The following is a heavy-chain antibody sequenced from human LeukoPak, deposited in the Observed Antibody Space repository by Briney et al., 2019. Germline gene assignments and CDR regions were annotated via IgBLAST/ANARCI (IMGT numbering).Heavy chain of an antibody. V-gene: IGHV3-48*03. J-gene: IGHJ4*02. Sequence: GGSLRLSCAASGFTFSSYEMNWVRQAPGKGLEWVSYISSSGSTIYYADSVKGRFTISRDNAKNSLYLQMNSLRAEDTAVYYCARVGSLRYCDRSYYFYYWGQGTLVTVSS. CDR3: ARVGSLRYCDRSYYFYY. D-gene: IGHD3-9*01. CDR2: ISSSGSTI. CDR1: GFTFSSYE.